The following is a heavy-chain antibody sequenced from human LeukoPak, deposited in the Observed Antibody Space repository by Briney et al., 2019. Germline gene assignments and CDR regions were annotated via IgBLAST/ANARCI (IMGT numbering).Heavy chain of an antibody. D-gene: IGHD6-19*01. Sequence: GRSLRLSCAASGFTFSNYGMHWVRQAPGKGLEWVAVIWYDGTNKYYAASVKGRFTISRDNSKNMQYLQMNSLGVEDTAVYYCARDLGSGWYDYWGQGTLVTVSS. CDR1: GFTFSNYG. V-gene: IGHV3-33*01. CDR3: ARDLGSGWYDY. J-gene: IGHJ4*02. CDR2: IWYDGTNK.